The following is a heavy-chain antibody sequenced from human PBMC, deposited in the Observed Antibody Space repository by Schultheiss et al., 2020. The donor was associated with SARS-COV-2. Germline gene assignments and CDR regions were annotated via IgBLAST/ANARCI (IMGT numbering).Heavy chain of an antibody. D-gene: IGHD3-3*01. Sequence: SGPTLVKPTETLTLTCTVSGFSLSNARMGVSWIRQPPGKALEWLAHIFSNDEKSYSTSLKSRLTISKDTSKNQVVLTMTNMDPVDTATYYCARVYYDFWSGYCFDPWGQGTLVTVSS. CDR3: ARVYYDFWSGYCFDP. CDR1: GFSLSNARMG. CDR2: IFSNDEK. V-gene: IGHV2-26*01. J-gene: IGHJ5*02.